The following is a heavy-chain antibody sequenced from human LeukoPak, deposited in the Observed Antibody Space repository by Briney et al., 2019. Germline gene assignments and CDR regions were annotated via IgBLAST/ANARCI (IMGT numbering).Heavy chain of an antibody. V-gene: IGHV4-59*08. CDR3: ARQGPEIVVVPVSQDY. Sequence: SETLSLTCTVSGGSISSYYWSWIRQPPGKGLEWIGYIYYSGSTNYNPSLKSRVTISVDTSKNQFSLKLSSVTAADTAVYYCARQGPEIVVVPVSQDYWGQGTLVTVSS. CDR2: IYYSGST. D-gene: IGHD2-2*01. J-gene: IGHJ4*02. CDR1: GGSISSYY.